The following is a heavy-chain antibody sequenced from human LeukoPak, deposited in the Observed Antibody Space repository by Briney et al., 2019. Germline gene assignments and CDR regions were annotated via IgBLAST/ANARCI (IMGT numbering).Heavy chain of an antibody. J-gene: IGHJ4*02. Sequence: SETLSLTCTVSGGSISSSSYYWGWIRQPPGKGLEWIGSIYYSGSTYYNPSLKSRVTISVDTSKNQFSLRLSSVTAADTAVYYCARRNYCGGDCFYYFDYWGQGTLVTVSS. CDR1: GGSISSSSYY. V-gene: IGHV4-39*01. D-gene: IGHD2-21*02. CDR3: ARRNYCGGDCFYYFDY. CDR2: IYYSGST.